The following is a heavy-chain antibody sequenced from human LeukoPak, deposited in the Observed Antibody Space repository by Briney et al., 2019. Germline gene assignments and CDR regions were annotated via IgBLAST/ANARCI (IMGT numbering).Heavy chain of an antibody. CDR1: GFTFNNKA. J-gene: IGHJ3*01. Sequence: GPLKLSCATSGFTFNNKAMSWVRQGPCKKLQLVPAINGGGDATEYADSVKGRFTISRDNSKNALYLQMNSLSPEETAVYYCARCTASCYANAFDVWGQGTLLTVSS. V-gene: IGHV3-23*01. D-gene: IGHD2-2*01. CDR2: INGGGDAT. CDR3: ARCTASCYANAFDV.